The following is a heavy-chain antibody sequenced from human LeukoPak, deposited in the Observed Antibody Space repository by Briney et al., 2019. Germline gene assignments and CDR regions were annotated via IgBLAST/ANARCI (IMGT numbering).Heavy chain of an antibody. V-gene: IGHV3-7*01. CDR3: AGRIFDI. J-gene: IGHJ3*02. Sequence: GGSLRLSCAASGFTFSNYWMAWVRQAPGKGLDWVANIKEDGSEKYYLDSVEGRFTISRDNAKSALYLQMNSLRAEDTAVYYCAGRIFDIWGQGTMVTVSS. CDR1: GFTFSNYW. CDR2: IKEDGSEK.